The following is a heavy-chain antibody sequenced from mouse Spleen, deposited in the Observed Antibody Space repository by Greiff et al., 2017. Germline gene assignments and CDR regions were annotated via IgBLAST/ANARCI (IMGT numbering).Heavy chain of an antibody. Sequence: VQLQESGAELVKPGASVKLSCKASGYTFTSYYMYWVKQRPGQGLEWIGEINPSNGGTNFNEKFKSKATLTVDKSSSTAYMQLSSLTSEDSAVYYCTLPYYFDYWGQGTTLTVSS. CDR2: INPSNGGT. V-gene: IGHV1S16*01. CDR3: TLPYYFDY. CDR1: GYTFTSYY. J-gene: IGHJ2*01.